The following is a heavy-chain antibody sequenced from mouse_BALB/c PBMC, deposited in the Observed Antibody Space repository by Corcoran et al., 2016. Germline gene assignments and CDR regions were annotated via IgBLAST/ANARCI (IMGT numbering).Heavy chain of an antibody. D-gene: IGHD1-1*01. CDR1: GYAFTNYL. CDR2: INPGSGGT. J-gene: IGHJ4*01. Sequence: QVQLQQSGAELVRPGTSVKVSCKASGYAFTNYLIEWVKQRPGQGLEWSGVINPGSGGTNYNEKFKGKATLTADKSSSTAYMQLSSLTSDDSAVYFCSRYYYGSSSYAMDYWGQGTSVTVSS. V-gene: IGHV1-54*01. CDR3: SRYYYGSSSYAMDY.